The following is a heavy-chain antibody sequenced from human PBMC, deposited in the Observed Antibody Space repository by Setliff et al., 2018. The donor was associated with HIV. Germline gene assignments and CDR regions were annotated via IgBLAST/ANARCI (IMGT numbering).Heavy chain of an antibody. Sequence: SETLSLTCTVSGGSISSAGYYWSWIRQPAGKGLEWIGRIYTSGSTNYNPPLKSRVTISVDTSKNQFSLKLSSVTAADTAVYYCAREGGSSSWYRGAFDIWGQGTMVTVSS. CDR2: IYTSGST. V-gene: IGHV4-61*02. D-gene: IGHD6-13*01. CDR1: GGSISSAGYY. CDR3: AREGGSSSWYRGAFDI. J-gene: IGHJ3*02.